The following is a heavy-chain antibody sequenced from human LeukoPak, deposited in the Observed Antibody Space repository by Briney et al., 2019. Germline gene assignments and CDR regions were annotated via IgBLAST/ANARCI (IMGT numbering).Heavy chain of an antibody. CDR2: IDSDGSSA. V-gene: IGHV3-74*01. CDR1: GFAFSTYW. Sequence: GGSLRLSCGASGFAFSTYWMHWVRQAPGKGLVWVSHIDSDGSSATYGDSAKGRFTISRDNSKNMVYLQMNSLRADDTAIYYCARGTAATAGIDYWGQGALVTVSS. CDR3: ARGTAATAGIDY. J-gene: IGHJ4*02. D-gene: IGHD6-13*01.